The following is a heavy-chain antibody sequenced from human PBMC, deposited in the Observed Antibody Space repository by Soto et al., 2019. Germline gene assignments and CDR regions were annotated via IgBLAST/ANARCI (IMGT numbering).Heavy chain of an antibody. CDR1: GYTFTSYY. J-gene: IGHJ4*02. Sequence: QVPLVQSGAEVKKPGASVKVSCKASGYTFTSYYMHWVRQAPGQGLEWVGVINPSGGGTSHAQKFQGRVTMTTDTSTSAVYMELNSLRSEDTAVYYCARDIAGSGSFVYWGQGTLVTVSS. CDR3: ARDIAGSGSFVY. CDR2: INPSGGGT. V-gene: IGHV1-46*01. D-gene: IGHD2-15*01.